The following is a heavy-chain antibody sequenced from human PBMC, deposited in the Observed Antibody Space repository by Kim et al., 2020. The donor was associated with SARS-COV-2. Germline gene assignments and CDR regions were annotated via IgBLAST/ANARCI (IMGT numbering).Heavy chain of an antibody. Sequence: SETLSLTCTVSLGSISSYFWSWIRQPPGKGLKWIGYIYYTGNTNYNPSLTSRVTISLDTSKSQFSLRLSSMTAADTAVYYCATGGGWGTYGYSDHWGQGTLVTVSS. V-gene: IGHV4-59*01. CDR2: IYYTGNT. J-gene: IGHJ5*02. D-gene: IGHD5-18*01. CDR1: LGSISSYF. CDR3: ATGGGWGTYGYSDH.